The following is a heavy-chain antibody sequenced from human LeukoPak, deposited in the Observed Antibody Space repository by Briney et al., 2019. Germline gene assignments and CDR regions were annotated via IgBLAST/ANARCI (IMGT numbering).Heavy chain of an antibody. CDR1: GGTFSSYA. CDR3: GRPPRYFDWSELSY. V-gene: IGHV1-69*05. CDR2: IIPIFGTA. Sequence: SVKVSCKASGGTFSSYAISWVRQAPGQGLEWMGGIIPIFGTANYAQKFQGRVTITTDESTSTAYMELSSLRSEDTAVYYCGRPPRYFDWSELSYWGQGTLVTVSS. D-gene: IGHD3-9*01. J-gene: IGHJ4*02.